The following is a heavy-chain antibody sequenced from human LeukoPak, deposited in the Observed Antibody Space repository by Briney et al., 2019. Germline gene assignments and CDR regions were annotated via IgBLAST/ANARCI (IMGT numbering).Heavy chain of an antibody. V-gene: IGHV4-39*01. CDR3: ARLRSDYSSGWYDDYYYGMDV. Sequence: SETLSLTCTVSGGSISSSSYYWGWIRQPPGKGLEWIGSIYYSGSTYYNPSLKSRVTISVDTSKNQFSLKLSSVTAADTAVYYCARLRSDYSSGWYDDYYYGMDVWGQGTTVTVSS. CDR1: GGSISSSSYY. J-gene: IGHJ6*02. CDR2: IYYSGST. D-gene: IGHD6-19*01.